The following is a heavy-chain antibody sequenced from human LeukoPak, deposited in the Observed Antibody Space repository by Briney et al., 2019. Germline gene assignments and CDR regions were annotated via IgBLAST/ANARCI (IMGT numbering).Heavy chain of an antibody. D-gene: IGHD1-26*01. J-gene: IGHJ4*02. V-gene: IGHV3-30*18. CDR3: AKARGIFGSYLPFVY. Sequence: GGSLRLSCAASGFTFSSYGMHWVRQAPGKGLEWVAVISYDGSNKYYADSVKGRFTNSRDNSKNTLYLQMNSLRAEDTAVYYCAKARGIFGSYLPFVYWGQGTLVTVSS. CDR1: GFTFSSYG. CDR2: ISYDGSNK.